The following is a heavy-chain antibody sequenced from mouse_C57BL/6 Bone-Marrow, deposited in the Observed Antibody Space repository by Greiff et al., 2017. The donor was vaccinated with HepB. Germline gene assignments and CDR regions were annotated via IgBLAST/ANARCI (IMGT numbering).Heavy chain of an antibody. CDR2: INPNNGGT. Sequence: VQLQQSGPELVKPGASVKISCKASGYTFTDYYMNWVKQSHGKSLEWIGDINPNNGGTSYNQKFKGKATLTVDKSSSTAYMELRSLTSEDSAVYYCARERGNLLWYPSDFDYWGQGTTLTVSS. V-gene: IGHV1-26*01. CDR3: ARERGNLLWYPSDFDY. D-gene: IGHD2-1*01. CDR1: GYTFTDYY. J-gene: IGHJ2*01.